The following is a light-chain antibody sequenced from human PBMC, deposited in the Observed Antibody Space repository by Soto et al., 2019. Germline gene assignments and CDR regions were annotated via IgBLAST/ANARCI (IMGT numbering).Light chain of an antibody. CDR1: QGINTF. CDR3: QQSYSTPPIT. CDR2: AAS. J-gene: IGKJ5*01. Sequence: IQLTQSPSSLSASVGDRVTMTFRASQGINTFLAWYQQKAGKAPKLLIYAASTLQSGVPSRFSGSGSGTDFTLTISSLQSEDFATYYCQQSYSTPPITFGQGTRLEIK. V-gene: IGKV1-9*01.